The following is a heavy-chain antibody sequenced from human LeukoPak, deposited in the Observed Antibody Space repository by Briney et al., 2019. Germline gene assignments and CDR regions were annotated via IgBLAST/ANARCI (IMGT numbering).Heavy chain of an antibody. V-gene: IGHV1-8*01. CDR1: GYTFTSYN. CDR3: ARMLKVRGVITRKYYYYYYMDV. J-gene: IGHJ6*03. CDR2: MNPNSGNT. Sequence: ASVKVSCKASGYTFTSYNINWVRQATGQGLEWMGWMNPNSGNTGYAQKFQGRVTMTRNTSISTAYMELSSLRSEDTAVYYCARMLKVRGVITRKYYYYYYMDVWGKGTTVTISS. D-gene: IGHD3-10*01.